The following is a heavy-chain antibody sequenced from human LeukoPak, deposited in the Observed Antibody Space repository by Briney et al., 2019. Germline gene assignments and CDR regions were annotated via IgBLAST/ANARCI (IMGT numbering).Heavy chain of an antibody. J-gene: IGHJ4*02. CDR3: ARPYYFDSSAYYYFDH. V-gene: IGHV1-46*01. D-gene: IGHD3-22*01. Sequence: ASVKVSCKASGYTFSTHYMHWVRQAPGQGLEWMGIINPSSGSTSYAQKFQGRVTLTRDTSTSTVYMELSSLRSEDTAVYYCARPYYFDSSAYYYFDHWGQGTLVTVSS. CDR1: GYTFSTHY. CDR2: INPSSGST.